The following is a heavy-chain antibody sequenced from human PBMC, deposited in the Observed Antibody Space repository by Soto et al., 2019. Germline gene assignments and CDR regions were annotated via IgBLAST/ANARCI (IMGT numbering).Heavy chain of an antibody. CDR3: ARLSRPYCGGDCYSSFDY. CDR2: IYPGDSDT. D-gene: IGHD2-21*02. Sequence: PGESLKISCKGSGYSFTSYWIGWVRQMPGKGLEWMGIIYPGDSDTRYSPSFQGQVTISADKSISTAYLQWSSLKASDTAMYYCARLSRPYCGGDCYSSFDYWGQGTLVTVSS. CDR1: GYSFTSYW. V-gene: IGHV5-51*01. J-gene: IGHJ4*02.